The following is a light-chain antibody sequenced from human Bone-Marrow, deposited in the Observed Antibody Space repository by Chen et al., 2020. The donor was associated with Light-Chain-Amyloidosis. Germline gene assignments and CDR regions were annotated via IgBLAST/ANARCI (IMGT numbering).Light chain of an antibody. CDR3: QSADSSGTYDVI. J-gene: IGLJ2*01. Sequence: SYELTQLPPVSVFPGQTARITCSGDDLPTKYAYWYQQKPGQAPVLVIHRDTERPSGISERFSGSSSGTTATLTISGVQAEDEADYHCQSADSSGTYDVIFGGGTKLTVL. CDR1: DLPTKY. V-gene: IGLV3-25*03. CDR2: RDT.